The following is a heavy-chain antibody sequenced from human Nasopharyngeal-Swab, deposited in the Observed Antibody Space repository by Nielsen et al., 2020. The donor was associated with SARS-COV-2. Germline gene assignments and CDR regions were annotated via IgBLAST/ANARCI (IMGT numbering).Heavy chain of an antibody. Sequence: SLKISCAASGFTFDDYAMHWVRQAPGKGLEWVSGISWSSGSIGYADSVKGRFTISRDNAKNSLYLQMNSLRAEDTALYYCAKNPLCSSTSCYDDAYDIWGKGTTVTVSS. V-gene: IGHV3-9*01. CDR3: AKNPLCSSTSCYDDAYDI. CDR1: GFTFDDYA. CDR2: ISWSSGSI. D-gene: IGHD2-2*01. J-gene: IGHJ6*04.